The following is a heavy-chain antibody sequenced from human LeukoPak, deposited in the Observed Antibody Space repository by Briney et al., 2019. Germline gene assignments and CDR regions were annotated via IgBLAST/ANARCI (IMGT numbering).Heavy chain of an antibody. CDR2: IYSSGTT. V-gene: IGHV4-31*03. J-gene: IGHJ6*03. CDR1: GDSISSSDYH. D-gene: IGHD3-22*01. Sequence: PSETLSLTCTVSGDSISSSDYHWRWIRQHPGKGLEWIGFIYSSGTTYYNPSLKSRVTISLDTSKNQFSLRLSSVTAADTAVYYCARSSEGYYRYFYYYMDVWGTGTTVTVSS. CDR3: ARSSEGYYRYFYYYMDV.